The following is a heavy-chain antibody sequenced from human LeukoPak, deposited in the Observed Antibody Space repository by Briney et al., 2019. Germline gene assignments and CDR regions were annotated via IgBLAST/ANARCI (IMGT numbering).Heavy chain of an antibody. J-gene: IGHJ4*02. D-gene: IGHD3-10*01. V-gene: IGHV3-23*01. CDR1: GFSFSSSA. CDR3: AKRSGGTID. CDR2: ISGSGANT. Sequence: GGSLRLSCAASGFSFSSSAMAWVRQAPGKGLEWVSSISGSGANTYYADSVKGRLTISRDNSKNTLYLQMNSLRAEDTAVYYCAKRSGGTIDWGQGTLVTVSS.